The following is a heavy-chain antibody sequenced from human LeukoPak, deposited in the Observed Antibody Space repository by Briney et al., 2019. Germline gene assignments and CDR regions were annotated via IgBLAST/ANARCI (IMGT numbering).Heavy chain of an antibody. J-gene: IGHJ4*02. Sequence: SETLSLTCAVYGGSFSGYYWSWIRQPPGKGLEWIGEINHSGSTNYNPSLKSRVTISVDTSKNQFSLKLSSVTAADTAVYYCARDVESGYVRRGQLDYWGQGTLVTVSS. V-gene: IGHV4-34*01. CDR1: GGSFSGYY. CDR2: INHSGST. CDR3: ARDVESGYVRRGQLDY. D-gene: IGHD5-12*01.